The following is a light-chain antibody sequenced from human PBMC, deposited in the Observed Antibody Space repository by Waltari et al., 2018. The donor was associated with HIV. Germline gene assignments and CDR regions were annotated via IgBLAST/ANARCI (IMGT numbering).Light chain of an antibody. CDR1: PLTTQY. Sequence: SYELTQPPSVSVSPGQTATITCSGDPLTTQYGYWYQQKSGQAPVLVIYKDSERPSGIPERFSGSTSGTTVTLTINGVQAEDEADYYCQSADSSGTYVFGGGTKLTVL. CDR2: KDS. J-gene: IGLJ2*01. V-gene: IGLV3-25*03. CDR3: QSADSSGTYV.